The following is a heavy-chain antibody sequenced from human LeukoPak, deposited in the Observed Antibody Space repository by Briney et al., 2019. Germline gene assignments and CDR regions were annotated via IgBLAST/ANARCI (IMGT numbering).Heavy chain of an antibody. J-gene: IGHJ4*02. V-gene: IGHV1-58*02. CDR2: IVVGSGNT. Sequence: GASVKVSCKASGFTFTSSAMQWVRQARGQRLEWIGWIVVGSGNTNYAQKFQERVTITRDMSTGTAYMELSSLRSEDTAVYYCAATHYDSSGYTDYWGQGTLVTVSS. D-gene: IGHD3-22*01. CDR3: AATHYDSSGYTDY. CDR1: GFTFTSSA.